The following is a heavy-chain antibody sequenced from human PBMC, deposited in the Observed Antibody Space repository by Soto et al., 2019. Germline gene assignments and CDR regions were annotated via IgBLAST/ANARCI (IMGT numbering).Heavy chain of an antibody. V-gene: IGHV1-69*06. J-gene: IGHJ6*02. CDR3: ARDHDCSSTNRHYDYYYYGMDV. D-gene: IGHD2-2*01. Sequence: GASVKVSCKASGGTFSSYAMSWVRQAPGQGLEWMGGIIPIFGTANYAQKFRGRVTITADTSTSTAYMKLSSLRSEDTAVYYCARDHDCSSTNRHYDYYYYGMDVWGQGTTVTVSS. CDR2: IIPIFGTA. CDR1: GGTFSSYA.